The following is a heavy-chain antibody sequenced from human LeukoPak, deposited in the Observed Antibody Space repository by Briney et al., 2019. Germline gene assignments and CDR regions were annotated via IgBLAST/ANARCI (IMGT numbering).Heavy chain of an antibody. V-gene: IGHV3-7*01. J-gene: IGHJ4*02. D-gene: IGHD3-3*01. CDR2: IKQDGSEK. Sequence: GGSLRLSCAASGFTFSSYWMSWVRQAPGKRLEWVANIKQDGSEKYYVDSVKGRFTISRDNAKNSLYLQMNSLRAEDTAVYYCAREEYYDFWSGYYDYWGQGTLVTVSS. CDR3: AREEYYDFWSGYYDY. CDR1: GFTFSSYW.